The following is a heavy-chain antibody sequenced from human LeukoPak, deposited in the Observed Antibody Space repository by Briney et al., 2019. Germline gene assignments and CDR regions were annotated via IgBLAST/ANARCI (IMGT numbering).Heavy chain of an antibody. CDR3: ARDQGQKPEYSSSMDY. CDR2: ISYDGSNK. D-gene: IGHD6-6*01. J-gene: IGHJ4*02. CDR1: GFTFSSYA. V-gene: IGHV3-30-3*01. Sequence: PGRSLRLSCAASGFTFSSYAMHWVRQAPGKGLEWVAVISYDGSNKYYADSVKGRFTISRDNSKNTLYLRMNSLRAEDMAVYYCARDQGQKPEYSSSMDYWGQGTLVTVSS.